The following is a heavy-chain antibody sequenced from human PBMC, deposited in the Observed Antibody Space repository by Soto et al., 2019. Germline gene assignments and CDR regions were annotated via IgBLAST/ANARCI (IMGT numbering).Heavy chain of an antibody. CDR3: TREQSDDNYFDH. Sequence: XETLSLTCTVSGSALSSGGYFYTWVRQPPGKGLEWLGYIYYSGGTNYNPSLKSRVTISLDKSKSQFSLRLISVTAADTAVYYCTREQSDDNYFDHWGQGTLVTVSS. D-gene: IGHD6-19*01. V-gene: IGHV4-61*08. CDR2: IYYSGGT. CDR1: GSALSSGGYF. J-gene: IGHJ5*02.